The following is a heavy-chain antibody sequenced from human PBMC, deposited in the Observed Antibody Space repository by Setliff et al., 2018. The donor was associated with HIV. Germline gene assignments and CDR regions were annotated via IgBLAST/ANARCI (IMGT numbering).Heavy chain of an antibody. J-gene: IGHJ4*02. CDR3: ARALYGSDSLLDS. D-gene: IGHD1-26*01. CDR1: GFIFSRYS. Sequence: GGSLRLSCAASGFIFSRYSMNWVRQTPGRGLEWIAYISGEETTHYAESVKGRFTISRDNAKDSVYLQMVALKAEDTAVYYCARALYGSDSLLDSWGQGTLVTVSS. V-gene: IGHV3-48*04. CDR2: ISGEETT.